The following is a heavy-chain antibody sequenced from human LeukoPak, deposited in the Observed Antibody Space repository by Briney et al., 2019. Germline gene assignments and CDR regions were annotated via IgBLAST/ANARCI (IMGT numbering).Heavy chain of an antibody. CDR3: ARDKTVDTPDYYYGMDV. V-gene: IGHV3-48*03. CDR2: ISSSGSTI. CDR1: GFTFSSYE. Sequence: GGSLRLSCAASGFTFSSYEMNWVRQAPGKGLEWVSYISSSGSTIYYADSVKGRFTISRDNAKNSLYLQMNSLRAEDTAVYYCARDKTVDTPDYYYGMDVWGKGTTVTVSS. J-gene: IGHJ6*04. D-gene: IGHD2-2*02.